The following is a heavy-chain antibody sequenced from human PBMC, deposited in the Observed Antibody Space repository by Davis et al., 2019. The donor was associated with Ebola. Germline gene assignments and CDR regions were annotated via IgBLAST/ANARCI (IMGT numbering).Heavy chain of an antibody. CDR2: INTKTENP. J-gene: IGHJ4*02. D-gene: IGHD4-17*01. CDR1: GYTFTTYA. Sequence: ASVKVSCKASGYTFTTYALHWVRQAPGQGLEWVGWINTKTENPTYAQGFTGGFVFSLETSVSTASLQISSLKAEDTAVYFCARGTVTGHIDYWGQGTLVTVSS. V-gene: IGHV7-4-1*02. CDR3: ARGTVTGHIDY.